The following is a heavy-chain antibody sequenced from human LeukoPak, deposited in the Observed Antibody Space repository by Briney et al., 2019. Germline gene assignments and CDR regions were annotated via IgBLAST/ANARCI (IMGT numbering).Heavy chain of an antibody. Sequence: PSETLSLTCAVYGGSFSGYYWSWIRQPPGKGLEWIGEINHSGSTNYNPSLKSRVTISVDTSKNQFSLKLSSVTAADTAVYYCARGSLWFQGDVWGQGTTVTVSS. J-gene: IGHJ6*02. D-gene: IGHD2-21*01. CDR1: GGSFSGYY. CDR3: ARGSLWFQGDV. CDR2: INHSGST. V-gene: IGHV4-34*01.